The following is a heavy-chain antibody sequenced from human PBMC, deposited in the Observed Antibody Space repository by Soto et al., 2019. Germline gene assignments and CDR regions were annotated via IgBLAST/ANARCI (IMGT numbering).Heavy chain of an antibody. V-gene: IGHV3-30-3*01. D-gene: IGHD4-17*01. CDR3: ARDGGSTVTDTSYPEH. CDR1: GFPFSSYA. CDR2: ISYDGTNK. Sequence: QVQLVESGGGVVQPGRSLRLSCAASGFPFSSYAMHWVRQAPGKGLEWVAVISYDGTNKYYADSVKGRFTISRDNSKNPLYMQMSSLRAEDTAVYYCARDGGSTVTDTSYPEHWGQGTLVTVSS. J-gene: IGHJ4*02.